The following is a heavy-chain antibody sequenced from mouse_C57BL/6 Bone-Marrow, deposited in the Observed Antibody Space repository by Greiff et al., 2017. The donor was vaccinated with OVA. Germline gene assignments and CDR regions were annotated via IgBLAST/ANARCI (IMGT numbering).Heavy chain of an antibody. CDR3: ARPAGSGYWFAY. CDR2: ISGGGGNT. J-gene: IGHJ3*01. D-gene: IGHD1-1*01. Sequence: EVQVVESGGGLVKPGGSLKLSCAASGFTFSSYTMSWVRPTPEKRLEWVATISGGGGNTYYPASVKGRFTISRDNAKNTLYLQMSSLRSEDTAVYDCARPAGSGYWFAYWGQGTLVTVSA. V-gene: IGHV5-9*04. CDR1: GFTFSSYT.